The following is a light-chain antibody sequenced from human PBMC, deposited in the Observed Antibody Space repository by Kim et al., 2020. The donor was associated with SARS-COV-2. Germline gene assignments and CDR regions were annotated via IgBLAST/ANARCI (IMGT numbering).Light chain of an antibody. Sequence: VAPGQTASNTCSGDKLGDKYACWYQQKPGQSPVLVIYQDSKRPSGIPERFSGSNSGNTATLTISGTQAMDEADYYCQAWDSSTVVFGGGTQLTVL. J-gene: IGLJ2*01. V-gene: IGLV3-1*01. CDR2: QDS. CDR1: KLGDKY. CDR3: QAWDSSTVV.